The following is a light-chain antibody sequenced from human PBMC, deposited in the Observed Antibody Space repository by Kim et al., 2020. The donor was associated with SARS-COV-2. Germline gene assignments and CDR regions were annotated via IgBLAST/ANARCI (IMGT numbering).Light chain of an antibody. CDR2: QDN. V-gene: IGLV3-1*01. Sequence: PGQTASITCSGDKLGNKYVCWYQQKPGQSPILVIYQDNKRPSGIPERFSGSNSGNTATLTISGTQAMDEADYYCQAWDSSTHNYVFGAGTKVTVL. J-gene: IGLJ1*01. CDR3: QAWDSSTHNYV. CDR1: KLGNKY.